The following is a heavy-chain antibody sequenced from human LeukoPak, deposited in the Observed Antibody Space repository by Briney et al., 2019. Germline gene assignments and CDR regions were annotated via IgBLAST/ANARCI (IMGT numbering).Heavy chain of an antibody. CDR3: ARDLSLIALTD. Sequence: PGGSLRLSCAASGFTFSRFGMHWVRQGPGKGLEWVSGITGSGGSTYYADSVKGRFTISRDNSKNTVYLQMNSLRAEDTAVYYCARDLSLIALTDWGQGTLVTVSS. CDR2: ITGSGGST. J-gene: IGHJ4*02. CDR1: GFTFSRFG. V-gene: IGHV3-23*01. D-gene: IGHD3-22*01.